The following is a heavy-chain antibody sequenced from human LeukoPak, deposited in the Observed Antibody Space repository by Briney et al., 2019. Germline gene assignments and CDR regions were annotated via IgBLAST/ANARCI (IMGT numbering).Heavy chain of an antibody. CDR1: GFTFSSYA. J-gene: IGHJ4*02. V-gene: IGHV3-30-3*01. CDR2: ISYDGSNK. CDR3: ATQTDQYYYDSSGYFGYYFDY. D-gene: IGHD3-22*01. Sequence: PGGSLRLSCAASGFTFSSYAMHWVRQAPGKGLEWVAVISYDGSNKYYADSVKGRFTISRDNSKNTLYLQMNSLRAEDTAVYYCATQTDQYYYDSSGYFGYYFDYWGQGTLVTVSS.